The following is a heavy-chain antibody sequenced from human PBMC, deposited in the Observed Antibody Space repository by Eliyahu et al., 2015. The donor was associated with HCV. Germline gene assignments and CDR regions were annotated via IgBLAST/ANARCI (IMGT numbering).Heavy chain of an antibody. J-gene: IGHJ3*01. Sequence: EVQLLESGGGLVQPGGSLRLSCAASGFTFSRNAMSWVRQAXGKGLEXVSAMSGSGGSTYYADSVKGRFTISRDTSKNTLYLQMNSLRAEDTAVYYCAKIRDSSGYYPDEFDVWGQGTMVTVSS. CDR1: GFTFSRNA. CDR2: MSGSGGST. D-gene: IGHD3-22*01. CDR3: AKIRDSSGYYPDEFDV. V-gene: IGHV3-23*01.